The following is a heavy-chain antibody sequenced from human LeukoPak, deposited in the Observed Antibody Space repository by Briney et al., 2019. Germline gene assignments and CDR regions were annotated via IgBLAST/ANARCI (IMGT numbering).Heavy chain of an antibody. CDR2: ISPYNSNT. V-gene: IGHV1-18*01. CDR3: ARVDSGRYYGHDY. CDR1: GYTFTSYG. J-gene: IGHJ4*02. Sequence: GASVKVSCKASGYTFTSYGISWVRQAPGQGLEWMGWISPYNSNTYYAQNLQGRVTMTTDTSTSTAYMELRSLRSDDTAMYYCARVDSGRYYGHDYWGQGTLVTVTS. D-gene: IGHD1-26*01.